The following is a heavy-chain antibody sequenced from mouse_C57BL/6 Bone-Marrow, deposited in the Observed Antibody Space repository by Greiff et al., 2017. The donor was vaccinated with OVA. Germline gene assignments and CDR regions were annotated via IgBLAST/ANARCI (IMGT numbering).Heavy chain of an antibody. V-gene: IGHV1-4*01. J-gene: IGHJ2*01. Sequence: QVQLQQSGAELARPGASVKMSCKASGYTFTSYTMHWVKQRPGQGLEWIGYINPSSGYTKYNQKFKDKATLTADKSSSTAYMHLSRLTSEDSAVYYCARRGCGSSLYYFDYWGQGTTLTVSS. CDR2: INPSSGYT. D-gene: IGHD1-1*01. CDR3: ARRGCGSSLYYFDY. CDR1: GYTFTSYT.